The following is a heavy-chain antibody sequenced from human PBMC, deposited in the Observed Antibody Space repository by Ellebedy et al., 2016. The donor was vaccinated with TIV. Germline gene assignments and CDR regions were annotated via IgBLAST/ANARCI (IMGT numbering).Heavy chain of an antibody. V-gene: IGHV3-21*01. Sequence: PGGSLRLSCAASGFTFSSYSMNRVRQAPGKGLEWVSSISTTSFYMDYADSVRGRFTISRDNAKNSLYLQMNSLRAEDTAVYYCASVDTANYFDYWGQGTLVTVSS. CDR2: ISTTSFYM. D-gene: IGHD5-18*01. CDR3: ASVDTANYFDY. J-gene: IGHJ4*02. CDR1: GFTFSSYS.